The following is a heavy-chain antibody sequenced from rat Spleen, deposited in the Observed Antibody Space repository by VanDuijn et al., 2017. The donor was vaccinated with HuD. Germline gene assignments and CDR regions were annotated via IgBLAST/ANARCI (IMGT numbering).Heavy chain of an antibody. Sequence: EVQVLESGGGLVQPGNSLKLSCATSGCTFSTAWMYWYRQFPEKRLEWVARIKAKSNNYATDYTESVKGRFTISRDDSKSSIYLQMNNLKEEDTAIYYCACSYYSGYYFDYWGQGVMVTVSS. D-gene: IGHD1-1*01. V-gene: IGHV6-6*01. J-gene: IGHJ2*01. CDR1: GCTFSTAW. CDR2: IKAKSNNYAT. CDR3: ACSYYSGYYFDY.